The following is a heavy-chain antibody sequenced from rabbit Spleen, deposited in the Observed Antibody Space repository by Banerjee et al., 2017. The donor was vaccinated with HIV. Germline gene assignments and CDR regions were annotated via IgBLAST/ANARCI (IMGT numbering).Heavy chain of an antibody. J-gene: IGHJ4*01. D-gene: IGHD4-1*01. CDR1: GFDFSSYG. CDR2: IDPVFGIT. CDR3: VREVAAKFNL. V-gene: IGHV1S47*01. Sequence: QEQVVESGGGLVQPGGSLKLSCKASGFDFSSYGVSWVRQVPGKGLEWIGYIDPVFGITYYANWVNGRFTISRDNAQNTLFLQLNSLTAADTATYFCVREVAAKFNLWGPVTLVTVS.